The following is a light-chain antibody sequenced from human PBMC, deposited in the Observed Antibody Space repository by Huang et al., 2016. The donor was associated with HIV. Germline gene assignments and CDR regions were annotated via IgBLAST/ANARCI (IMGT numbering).Light chain of an antibody. CDR2: GAS. V-gene: IGKV3-20*01. Sequence: IVLTQSPDTLSLSPGERATLSCRASQTVTNNYLAWYQQRPGQAPRLLIYGASTRATGIPDRFSCSVSGTDFTLTISRLEPKDFVVYYCQQFGSSPPYSFGQGTKLEIK. CDR3: QQFGSSPPYS. J-gene: IGKJ2*03. CDR1: QTVTNNY.